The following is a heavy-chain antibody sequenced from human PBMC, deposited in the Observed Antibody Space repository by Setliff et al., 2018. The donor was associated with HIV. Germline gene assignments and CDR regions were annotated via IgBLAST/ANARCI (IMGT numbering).Heavy chain of an antibody. V-gene: IGHV1-8*03. CDR1: GYTFTSYD. J-gene: IGHJ5*02. CDR2: MNPNSGNT. Sequence: WASVKVSCKASGYTFTSYDINWVRQATGQGLEWMGWMNPNSGNTGYAQKFQGRVTITRNTSMSTAYMELSSLRSEDTAVYYCARGGQWLLRETGFDPWGQGTLVTVSS. CDR3: ARGGQWLLRETGFDP. D-gene: IGHD3-22*01.